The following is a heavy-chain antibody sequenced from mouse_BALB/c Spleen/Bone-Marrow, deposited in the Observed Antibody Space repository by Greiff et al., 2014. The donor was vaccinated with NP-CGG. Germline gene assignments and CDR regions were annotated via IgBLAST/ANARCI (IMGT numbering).Heavy chain of an antibody. CDR2: IYPGSGST. CDR1: GYTFTSYW. Sequence: LQQPGSELVRPGASVKLSCKASGYTFTSYWMHRVKQRPGQGLEWIGNIYPGSGSTNYDEKFKSKATLTVDTSSSTAYMQLSSLTSEDSAVYYCTPRLRYWGQGTTLTVSS. J-gene: IGHJ2*01. D-gene: IGHD1-2*01. CDR3: TPRLRY. V-gene: IGHV1S22*01.